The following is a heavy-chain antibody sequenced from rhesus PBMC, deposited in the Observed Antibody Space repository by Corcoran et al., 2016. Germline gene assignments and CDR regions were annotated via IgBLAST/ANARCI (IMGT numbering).Heavy chain of an antibody. V-gene: IGHV3-178*01. CDR1: VFTFIDYS. J-gene: IGHJ6*01. CDR2: ISNGGGNT. Sequence: EVQLVESGGGLAKPGESLSLSCAASVFTFIDYSMDWVRHAPGHGLAWVSRISNGGGNTWYADSVKGRFTISRENAKNTLYLQMNSLRPEDKAVYYCARDCLYSSGRGDYGLDSWGQGVVVTVSS. CDR3: ARDCLYSSGRGDYGLDS. D-gene: IGHD6-31*01.